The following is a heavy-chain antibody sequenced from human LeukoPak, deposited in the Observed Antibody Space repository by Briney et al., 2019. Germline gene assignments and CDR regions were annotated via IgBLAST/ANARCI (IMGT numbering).Heavy chain of an antibody. Sequence: GGSLRLSCAASEFTFSSYEMNWVRQAPGKGLEWVSYISSSGSTIYYADSVKGRFTISRDNAKNSLYLQMNSLRAEDTAVYYCARAGLSLFDYWGQGTLVTVSS. CDR2: ISSSGSTI. CDR1: EFTFSSYE. CDR3: ARAGLSLFDY. J-gene: IGHJ4*02. V-gene: IGHV3-48*03.